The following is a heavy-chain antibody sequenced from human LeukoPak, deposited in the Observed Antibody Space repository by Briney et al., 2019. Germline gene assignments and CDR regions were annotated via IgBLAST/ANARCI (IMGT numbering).Heavy chain of an antibody. D-gene: IGHD6-13*01. Sequence: GGSLRLSYAASGFTFDDYAMHWVRQAPGKGLEWVSGISWNSGSIGYADSVKGRFTISRDNARNSLYLQMNSLRAEDTALYYCAKDTIAAATEGYFDYWGQGTLVTVSS. CDR3: AKDTIAAATEGYFDY. V-gene: IGHV3-9*01. CDR2: ISWNSGSI. CDR1: GFTFDDYA. J-gene: IGHJ4*02.